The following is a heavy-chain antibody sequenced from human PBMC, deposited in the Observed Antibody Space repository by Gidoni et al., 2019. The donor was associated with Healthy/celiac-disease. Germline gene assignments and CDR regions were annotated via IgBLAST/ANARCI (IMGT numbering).Heavy chain of an antibody. CDR1: GFAFSSYG. Sequence: VQLVESGGGVVQPGRSVRLSCAASGFAFSSYGMHWVLQAPGKGLGWVAVISYDGSNKYYADSGKGRFTLSRDNSKNTLYLQMNSLRAEDTAVYYCAKDEGIAAAPDYWGQGTLVTVSS. V-gene: IGHV3-30*18. J-gene: IGHJ4*02. D-gene: IGHD6-13*01. CDR2: ISYDGSNK. CDR3: AKDEGIAAAPDY.